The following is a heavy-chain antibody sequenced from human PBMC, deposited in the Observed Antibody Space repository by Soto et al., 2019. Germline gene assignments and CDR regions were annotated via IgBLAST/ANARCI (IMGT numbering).Heavy chain of an antibody. Sequence: PGGSLRLSCAASGFTFSGSAMHWVRQASGKGLEWVGRIRSKANNYATAYAVSVKGRFTISRDDSKNTAYLQMNSLKTEDTAVYYCARGGFIYDSSGLGAFDIWGQGTMVTVSS. V-gene: IGHV3-73*01. CDR3: ARGGFIYDSSGLGAFDI. J-gene: IGHJ3*02. CDR2: IRSKANNYAT. D-gene: IGHD3-22*01. CDR1: GFTFSGSA.